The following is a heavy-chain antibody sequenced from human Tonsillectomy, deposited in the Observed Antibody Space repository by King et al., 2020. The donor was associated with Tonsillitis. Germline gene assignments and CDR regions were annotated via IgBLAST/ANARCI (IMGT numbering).Heavy chain of an antibody. CDR1: GFTFSTYS. CDR2: ISSSSSYI. V-gene: IGHV3-21*01. J-gene: IGHJ4*02. D-gene: IGHD3-10*01. CDR3: ARESYYSGSGCSPRDLGYYFDY. Sequence: VQLVESGGGLVKPGGSLRLSCAASGFTFSTYSMNWVRQAPGKGLEWVSSISSSSSYIYYADSVKGRFTISRDNAKNSLYLQMNSLRAEDTAVYYCARESYYSGSGCSPRDLGYYFDYWGQGALVTVSS.